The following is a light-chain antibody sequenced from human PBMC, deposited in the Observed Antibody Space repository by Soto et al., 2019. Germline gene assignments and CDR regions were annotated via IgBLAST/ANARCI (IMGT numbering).Light chain of an antibody. Sequence: QTVVTQDPSLTGSPGGSVTLTCASSTGAVTSGNYPSWFQQKPGQAPRTLIYTTDDKHSWTPARFSGSLLGGKAALTLSGVQPYDEAEYYCLLYSGGAHLMFGGGTKLTVL. CDR1: TGAVTSGNY. J-gene: IGLJ3*02. V-gene: IGLV7-43*01. CDR2: TTD. CDR3: LLYSGGAHLM.